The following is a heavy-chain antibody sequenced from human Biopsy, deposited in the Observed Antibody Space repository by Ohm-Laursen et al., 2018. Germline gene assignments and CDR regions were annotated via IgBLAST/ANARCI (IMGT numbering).Heavy chain of an antibody. V-gene: IGHV3-33*06. CDR1: GFTFSSYG. J-gene: IGHJ4*02. CDR2: IWYDGSNK. D-gene: IGHD2-8*01. CDR3: AKCMTGGSNYYFHH. Sequence: TLSLTCAASGFTFSSYGMHWVRQAPGKGLEWVAAIWYDGSNKNCADSVKGRFTISRDNSKNTLYLQMNSLRGEDTAVYYCAKCMTGGSNYYFHHCGQGTLVTVSS.